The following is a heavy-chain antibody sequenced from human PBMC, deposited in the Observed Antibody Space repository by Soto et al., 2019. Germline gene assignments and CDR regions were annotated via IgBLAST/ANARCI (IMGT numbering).Heavy chain of an antibody. Sequence: SGGSLRLSCAASGFTFSSYSMNWVRQAPGKGLEWVSSISSSSSYIYYADSVKGRFTISRDNAKNSLYLQMNSLRAEDTAVYYCARVFSYYYYYMDVWGKGTTVTVSS. CDR2: ISSSSSYI. J-gene: IGHJ6*03. V-gene: IGHV3-21*01. CDR3: ARVFSYYYYYMDV. CDR1: GFTFSSYS.